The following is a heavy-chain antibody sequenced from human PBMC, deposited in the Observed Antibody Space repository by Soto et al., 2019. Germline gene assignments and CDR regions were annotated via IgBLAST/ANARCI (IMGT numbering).Heavy chain of an antibody. CDR1: GYTFTTFW. V-gene: IGHV5-10-1*01. Sequence: GESLQISCTGFGYTFTTFWISWVRQMPVKGLEWMGRIDPGDTYATYSPAFQGHVTISADKATSTAYLQWSSLKASDTAMYFCPRMYSTNTAFENWFVPWCQGTRV. J-gene: IGHJ5*02. CDR3: PRMYSTNTAFENWFVP. D-gene: IGHD2-21*01. CDR2: IDPGDTYA.